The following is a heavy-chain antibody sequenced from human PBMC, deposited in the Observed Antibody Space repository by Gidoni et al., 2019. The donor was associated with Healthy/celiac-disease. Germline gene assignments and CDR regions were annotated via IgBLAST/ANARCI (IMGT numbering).Heavy chain of an antibody. CDR3: AKGYKYSSGWNGYNWFDP. Sequence: QVQLVESGGGVVQPGRSLRLSCAVSGFTFSSYGMHGVRQAPGKGLEWVAVIAYDESNKYYADSVKGRFTISRDNSKNTLYLQMSSLRAEDTAVYYCAKGYKYSSGWNGYNWFDPWGQGTLVTVSS. J-gene: IGHJ5*02. D-gene: IGHD6-19*01. CDR1: GFTFSSYG. CDR2: IAYDESNK. V-gene: IGHV3-30*18.